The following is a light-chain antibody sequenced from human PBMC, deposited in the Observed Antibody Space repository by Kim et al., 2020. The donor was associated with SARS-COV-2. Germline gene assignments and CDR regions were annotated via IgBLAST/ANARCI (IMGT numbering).Light chain of an antibody. CDR1: QSVSSN. CDR3: QHYNIWPQDT. V-gene: IGKV3D-15*01. Sequence: EILLTQSPATLSVSPGERATLSCRASQSVSSNLAGYQQKPGQAPRLLIYGASIRATGIPDRFSGSGSGTEFTLTISSLQSEDFAVYYCQHYNIWPQDTWGQGTEVE. CDR2: GAS. J-gene: IGKJ2*01.